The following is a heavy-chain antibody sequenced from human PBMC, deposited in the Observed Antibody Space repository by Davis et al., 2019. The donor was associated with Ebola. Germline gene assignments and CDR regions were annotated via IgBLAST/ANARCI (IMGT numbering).Heavy chain of an antibody. Sequence: GESLKISCAASGFTFSSYGMHWVRQAPGKGLEWVAVIWYDGSNKYYADSVKGRFTISRDNSKNTLYLQMNSLRAEDTAVYYCAKGAYYDFWSGYPDAFDIWGQGTMVTVSS. D-gene: IGHD3-3*01. CDR2: IWYDGSNK. V-gene: IGHV3-30*02. CDR1: GFTFSSYG. J-gene: IGHJ3*02. CDR3: AKGAYYDFWSGYPDAFDI.